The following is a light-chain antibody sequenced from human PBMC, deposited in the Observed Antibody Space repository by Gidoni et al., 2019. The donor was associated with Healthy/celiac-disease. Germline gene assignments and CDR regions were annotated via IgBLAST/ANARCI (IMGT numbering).Light chain of an antibody. J-gene: IGKJ3*01. V-gene: IGKV1-NL1*01. CDR3: QQYYSTPQEFT. CDR1: PGISNS. CDR2: AAS. Sequence: DIQMTQSPSSLSASVGDRVTITCRASPGISNSLAWYQQKPGKAPKLLLYAASRLESGVPSRFSGSGSGTDYTLTISSLQPEDFATYYCQQYYSTPQEFTFGPGTKVDIK.